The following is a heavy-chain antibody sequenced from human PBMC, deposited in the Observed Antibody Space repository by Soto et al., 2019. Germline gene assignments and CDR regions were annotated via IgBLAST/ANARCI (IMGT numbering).Heavy chain of an antibody. D-gene: IGHD2-2*01. V-gene: IGHV3-33*01. Sequence: GGSLRLSCAASGFTFSSYGMHWVRQAPGKGLEWMAVIWYDGSNKYYADSVKGRFTISRDNSKDTLYLQMNSLRAEDTAVYYCARCEFLILVDAPCMDFWGKGTTVTVSS. J-gene: IGHJ6*04. CDR3: ARCEFLILVDAPCMDF. CDR2: IWYDGSNK. CDR1: GFTFSSYG.